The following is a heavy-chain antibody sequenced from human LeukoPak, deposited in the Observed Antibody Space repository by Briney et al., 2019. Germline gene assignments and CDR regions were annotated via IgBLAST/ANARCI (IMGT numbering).Heavy chain of an antibody. Sequence: SETLSLTCTVSGGSISSYYWSWIRQPPGKGLEWIGYIYYSGSTNYNPSLKSRVTISVDTSKNQFSLKLSSVTAADTAVYYCAKEDSDWKHFDYWGQGTLVTVSS. V-gene: IGHV4-59*01. D-gene: IGHD6-19*01. J-gene: IGHJ4*02. CDR1: GGSISSYY. CDR2: IYYSGST. CDR3: AKEDSDWKHFDY.